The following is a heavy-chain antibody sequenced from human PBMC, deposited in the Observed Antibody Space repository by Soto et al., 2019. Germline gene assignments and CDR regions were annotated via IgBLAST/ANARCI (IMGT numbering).Heavy chain of an antibody. CDR2: ISTSAAAK. J-gene: IGHJ6*02. Sequence: GGSPRLSCAASGFTFSNYEMNWVRQAPGKGLEWISYISTSAAAKYYADSVQGRFTISRDNAKNSLYLQMYGLRAEDTAVYYCASLLTTVNYNAKYGMDVWGQGTPVTVSS. V-gene: IGHV3-48*03. CDR1: GFTFSNYE. D-gene: IGHD3-10*01. CDR3: ASLLTTVNYNAKYGMDV.